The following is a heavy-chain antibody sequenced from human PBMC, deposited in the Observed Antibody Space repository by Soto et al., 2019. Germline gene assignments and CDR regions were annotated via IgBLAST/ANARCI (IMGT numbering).Heavy chain of an antibody. CDR1: GGSISSYY. CDR2: IYYSGST. Sequence: QVQLQESGPGLVKPSETLSLTCTVSGGSISSYYWSWIRQPPGKGLEWIGYIYYSGSTNYNPSLKRRVTISVDTSKNQCSMKLSSVTAADTAVYYCARGSTGYSSSWYRYWGQGTLGTVSS. J-gene: IGHJ4*02. V-gene: IGHV4-59*08. CDR3: ARGSTGYSSSWYRY. D-gene: IGHD6-13*01.